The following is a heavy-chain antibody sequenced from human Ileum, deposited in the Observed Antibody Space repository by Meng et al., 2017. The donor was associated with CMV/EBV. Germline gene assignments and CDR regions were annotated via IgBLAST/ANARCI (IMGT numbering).Heavy chain of an antibody. CDR3: AREGGGGIYRSVDP. CDR1: GYTFINYY. CDR2: INPGVGST. J-gene: IGHJ5*02. D-gene: IGHD1-26*01. Sequence: SGYTFINYYMHWVRQAPGQGLEWMGLINPGVGSTTYAQKFQGRVTMTRDTSTSTVYMELSSLRSEDTAVYYCAREGGGGIYRSVDPWGQGTLVTVSS. V-gene: IGHV1-46*01.